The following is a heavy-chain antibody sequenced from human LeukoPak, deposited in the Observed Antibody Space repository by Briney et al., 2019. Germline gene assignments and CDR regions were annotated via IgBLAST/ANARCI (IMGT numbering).Heavy chain of an antibody. D-gene: IGHD5-24*01. J-gene: IGHJ3*02. Sequence: PSETLSLTCTVSGDFISGSYWSWIRQPAGRGLEWIGRIDASGSTNYNPSLKSRVTMSVDSSKNQFSLKVSSVTAADAAVYYCARKDGDIWGQGTMVTVSS. CDR3: ARKDGDI. CDR2: IDASGST. V-gene: IGHV4-4*07. CDR1: GDFISGSY.